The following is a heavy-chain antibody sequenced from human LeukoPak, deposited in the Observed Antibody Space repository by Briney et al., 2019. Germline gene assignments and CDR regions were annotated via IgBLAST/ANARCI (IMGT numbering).Heavy chain of an antibody. J-gene: IGHJ4*02. CDR3: ARETAYSFDY. Sequence: GGSLRLSCVLSGFTFSGYSMIWVRQAPGKGVEWISYISSSSSTVYYADSVKGPFTISRDNAKNSLYLKMNSLRDEATAVYYCARETAYSFDYWGQGTLVTVSS. D-gene: IGHD1-26*01. CDR2: ISSSSSTV. V-gene: IGHV3-48*02. CDR1: GFTFSGYS.